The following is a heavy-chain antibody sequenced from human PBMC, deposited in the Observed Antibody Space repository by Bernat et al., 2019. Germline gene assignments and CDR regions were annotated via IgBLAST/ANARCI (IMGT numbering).Heavy chain of an antibody. V-gene: IGHV3-15*01. D-gene: IGHD5-18*01. CDR3: TTGGYSYGYLSYYYYGMDV. J-gene: IGHJ6*02. CDR2: IKSKTDGGTT. Sequence: EVQLVESGGGLVKPGGSLRLSCAASGFTFSNAWMSWVRQAPGKGLEWVGRIKSKTDGGTTDYAAPVKGRFTISRDDSKNTLYLQMNSLKTEDTAVYDCTTGGYSYGYLSYYYYGMDVWGQGTTVTVSS. CDR1: GFTFSNAW.